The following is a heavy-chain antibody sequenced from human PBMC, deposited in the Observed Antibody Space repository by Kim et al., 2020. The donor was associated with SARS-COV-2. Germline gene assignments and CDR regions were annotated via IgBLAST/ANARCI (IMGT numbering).Heavy chain of an antibody. CDR3: TSTGSAPFDY. CDR1: GFTFSNAW. J-gene: IGHJ4*02. CDR2: IKTKSDGGTT. D-gene: IGHD1-26*01. V-gene: IGHV3-15*01. Sequence: GGSLRLSCAASGFTFSNAWMTWVRQAPGKGLEWVGRIKTKSDGGTTDYGAPVKGRFTISRDDSKNTLYLQMNSLRTEDTAVYFCTSTGSAPFDYWGQGTLVTVSS.